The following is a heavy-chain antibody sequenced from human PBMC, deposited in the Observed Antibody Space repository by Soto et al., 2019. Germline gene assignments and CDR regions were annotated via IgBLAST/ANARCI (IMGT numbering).Heavy chain of an antibody. D-gene: IGHD2-15*01. V-gene: IGHV1-18*01. CDR1: GYTFTSYG. CDR2: ISAYNGNT. CDR3: ARDVANIVVVVAATYVKFDY. Sequence: ASVKVSCKASGYTFTSYGISWVRQAPGQGLEWMGWISAYNGNTNYAQKLQGRVTMTTDTSTSTAYMELRSLRSDDTAVYYCARDVANIVVVVAATYVKFDYWGQGTLVTVSS. J-gene: IGHJ4*02.